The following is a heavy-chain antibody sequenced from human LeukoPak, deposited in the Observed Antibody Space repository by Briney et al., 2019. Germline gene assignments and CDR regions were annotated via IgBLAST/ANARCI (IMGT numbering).Heavy chain of an antibody. J-gene: IGHJ4*02. Sequence: GGSLRLSCAASGFTFDDYAMHWVRQAPGKGLEWVSLISGDGGSTYYADSVKGRFTISRDNSKNSLYPQMNSLRTEDTALYYCAKVGGYYYGSGSYSILDYWGQGTLVTVSS. D-gene: IGHD3-10*01. CDR2: ISGDGGST. CDR3: AKVGGYYYGSGSYSILDY. V-gene: IGHV3-43*02. CDR1: GFTFDDYA.